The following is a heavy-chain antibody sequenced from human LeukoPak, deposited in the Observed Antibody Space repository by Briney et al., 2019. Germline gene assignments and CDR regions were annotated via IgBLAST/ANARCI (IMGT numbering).Heavy chain of an antibody. J-gene: IGHJ4*02. Sequence: GGSLRLSCAASGFTFRSYAMSWARLAPGKGLEWVSTISGSGGGTWYPDSEKGRFTISRDNSKNTLWLHMTSLRAEDTAIYYCAKGSYSGGSSPTGDDYWGQGTLVTVSS. V-gene: IGHV3-23*01. CDR3: AKGSYSGGSSPTGDDY. D-gene: IGHD3-10*01. CDR1: GFTFRSYA. CDR2: ISGSGGGT.